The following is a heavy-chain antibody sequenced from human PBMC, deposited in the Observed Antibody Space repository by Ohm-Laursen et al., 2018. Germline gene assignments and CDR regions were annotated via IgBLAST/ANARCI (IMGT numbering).Heavy chain of an antibody. Sequence: SLRLSCSASGFTFRSYDINWVRQAPGKGLEWVSCISDSGSPIYYADSVKGRFTISRDNAKNSLYLQMNSLRAEDTAMYYCARTMVSHRDAMDVWGQGTTVTVSS. V-gene: IGHV3-48*01. CDR2: ISDSGSPI. CDR3: ARTMVSHRDAMDV. D-gene: IGHD3-10*01. J-gene: IGHJ6*02. CDR1: GFTFRSYD.